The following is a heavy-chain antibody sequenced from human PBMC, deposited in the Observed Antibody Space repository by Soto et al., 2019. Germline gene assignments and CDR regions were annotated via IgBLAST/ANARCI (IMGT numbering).Heavy chain of an antibody. D-gene: IGHD6-6*01. J-gene: IGHJ4*02. CDR2: ISAHNGNT. Sequence: QVHLVQSGAEVKKPGASVKVSCKGSGYAVTTYGITWVRQAPGQGLEWMGWISAHNGNTNYAQKRQGRVTVTRDTSTSTAYMGLRSLRSDDTAVYYCARGRDGDYWGQGALVTVSS. V-gene: IGHV1-18*01. CDR1: GYAVTTYG. CDR3: ARGRDGDY.